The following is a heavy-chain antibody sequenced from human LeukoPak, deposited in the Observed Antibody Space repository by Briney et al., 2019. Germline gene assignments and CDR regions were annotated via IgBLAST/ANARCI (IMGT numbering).Heavy chain of an antibody. J-gene: IGHJ4*02. V-gene: IGHV4-39*07. CDR2: IYYSGST. D-gene: IGHD3-3*01. CDR3: ARDGLYDFWSGYYPKLYYFDY. Sequence: PSETLSLTCTVSGGSISSSSYYWGWIRQPPGKGLEWIGSIYYSGSTYYNPSLKSRVTISVDTSKNEFSLKLSSVTAADTAVYYCARDGLYDFWSGYYPKLYYFDYWGQGTLVTVSS. CDR1: GGSISSSSYY.